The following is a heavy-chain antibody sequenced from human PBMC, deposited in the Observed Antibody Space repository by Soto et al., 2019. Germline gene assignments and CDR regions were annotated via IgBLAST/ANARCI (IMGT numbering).Heavy chain of an antibody. D-gene: IGHD1-7*01. CDR3: ARERPLNSPSDAVDL. CDR2: MNPNSGGS. V-gene: IGHV1-2*02. CDR1: GYTFIAHN. J-gene: IGHJ3*01. Sequence: QVHLVQSGAEVKKPGASVKVSCMASGYTFIAHNINWVRQAPGLVLEWMGKMNPNSGGSDYAQEFEGRVNVTTGTSISTVYIALTSIKSVDTAVYYFARERPLNSPSDAVDLWGEGTMVIISA.